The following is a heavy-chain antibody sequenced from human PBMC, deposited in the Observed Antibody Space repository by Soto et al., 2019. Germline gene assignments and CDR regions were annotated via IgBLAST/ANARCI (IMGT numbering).Heavy chain of an antibody. Sequence: GGPLRLSCAASGFTFSSYSMNWVRQAPGKGLEWVSYISSSSSTIYYADSVKGRFTISRDNAKNSLYLQMNSLRAEDTAVYYCARGGGNYYYYYMDVWGKGTTVTVSS. CDR1: GFTFSSYS. J-gene: IGHJ6*03. CDR2: ISSSSSTI. D-gene: IGHD1-26*01. CDR3: ARGGGNYYYYYMDV. V-gene: IGHV3-48*01.